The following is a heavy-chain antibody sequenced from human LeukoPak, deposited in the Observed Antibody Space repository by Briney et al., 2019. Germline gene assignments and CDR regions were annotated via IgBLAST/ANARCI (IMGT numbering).Heavy chain of an antibody. D-gene: IGHD4-17*01. CDR3: ARVGDYGDYVYFQH. CDR1: GGSISTSGYY. V-gene: IGHV4-31*03. Sequence: SQTLSLTCTVSGGSISTSGYYWSWIRQHPGKGLEWTGYIYYSGATYYNPSLKSRVTISVDMSQNQFSLRLSSVTAADTAVYYCARVGDYGDYVYFQHWGQGTLVTVSS. J-gene: IGHJ1*01. CDR2: IYYSGAT.